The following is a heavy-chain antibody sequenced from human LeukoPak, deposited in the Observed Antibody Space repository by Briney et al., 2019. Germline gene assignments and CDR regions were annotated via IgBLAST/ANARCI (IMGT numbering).Heavy chain of an antibody. Sequence: PGGSLRLSCAASEFTFSNAWMSWVRQAPGKGREWVGRIKSKTDGGTTDYAAPVKGRFTISRDDSENTLYLQMNSLKTEDTAVYYCTTELRWETLDFDYWGQGTLVTVSS. D-gene: IGHD1-26*01. CDR3: TTELRWETLDFDY. J-gene: IGHJ4*02. CDR2: IKSKTDGGTT. CDR1: EFTFSNAW. V-gene: IGHV3-15*01.